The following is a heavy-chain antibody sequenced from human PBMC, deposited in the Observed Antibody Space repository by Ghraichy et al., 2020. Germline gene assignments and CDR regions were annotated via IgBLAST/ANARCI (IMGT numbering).Heavy chain of an antibody. CDR1: GFTFSTYW. CDR2: INSDVSTT. CDR3: VRGYYYGMDV. J-gene: IGHJ6*02. V-gene: IGHV3-74*01. Sequence: GGSLRLSCAASGFTFSTYWMHWVCQAPGKGLVWISRINSDVSTTNYADSVKGRFTISRDSAKSTLYLQMNSLRAEDTAVYYCVRGYYYGMDVWGQGTTVTVS.